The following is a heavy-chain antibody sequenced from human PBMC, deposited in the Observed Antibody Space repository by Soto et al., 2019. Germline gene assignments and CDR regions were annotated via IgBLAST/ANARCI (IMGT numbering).Heavy chain of an antibody. D-gene: IGHD3-9*01. Sequence: QVQLLQSGAELKKPGASVKVSCKASGYTFTSYAMHWVRQAPGQRLEWLGWINAGNGNTKYSQKLQGRVTITRHTSASTAYMELSSLRSEDTAVYYCARDVGHYYDSLTGSSYYYYYGMDVWGQGTTVTVSS. CDR2: INAGNGNT. CDR1: GYTFTSYA. CDR3: ARDVGHYYDSLTGSSYYYYYGMDV. J-gene: IGHJ6*02. V-gene: IGHV1-3*01.